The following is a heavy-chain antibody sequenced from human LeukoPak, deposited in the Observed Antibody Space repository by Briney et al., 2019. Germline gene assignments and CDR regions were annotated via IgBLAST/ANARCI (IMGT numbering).Heavy chain of an antibody. CDR3: ATSLPGYYGSGSYYGPGDY. CDR2: IQQDGSEK. D-gene: IGHD3-10*01. Sequence: GGSLRLSCAASGFTFSSYWMSWVRQAPGKGLEWVANIQQDGSEKYYVDSVKGRFTISRDNAKNSLYLQMNSLRAEDTAVYYCATSLPGYYGSGSYYGPGDYWGQGTLVTVSS. CDR1: GFTFSSYW. V-gene: IGHV3-7*01. J-gene: IGHJ4*02.